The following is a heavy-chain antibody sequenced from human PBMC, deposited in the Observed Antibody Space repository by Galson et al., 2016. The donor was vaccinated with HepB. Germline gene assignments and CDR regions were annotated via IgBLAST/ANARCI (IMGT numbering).Heavy chain of an antibody. V-gene: IGHV1-69*13. J-gene: IGHJ5*02. CDR3: ARGLREDPPDQ. CDR2: IAPPFGTA. D-gene: IGHD2-21*01. Sequence: SVKVSCKVSGGSLSKQAISWVRQAPGQGLEWVGGIAPPFGTANYAQKFQGRVTVTADESTSEVHMELSSLRSDDTAVYYCARGLREDPPDQWGQGTLVIVSS. CDR1: GGSLSKQA.